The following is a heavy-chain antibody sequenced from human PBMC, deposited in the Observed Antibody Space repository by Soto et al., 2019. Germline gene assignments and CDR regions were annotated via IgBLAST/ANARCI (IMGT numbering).Heavy chain of an antibody. Sequence: GGSLRLSCAASGFTFSSYAMSWVRQAPGKGLEWVSAISGSGGSTYYADSVKGRFTISRDNSKNTLYLQMNSLRAEDTAVYYCAKAEYCSGGSCYSYYYYGMDVWGQGTTVTVSS. V-gene: IGHV3-23*01. D-gene: IGHD2-15*01. CDR1: GFTFSSYA. CDR3: AKAEYCSGGSCYSYYYYGMDV. CDR2: ISGSGGST. J-gene: IGHJ6*02.